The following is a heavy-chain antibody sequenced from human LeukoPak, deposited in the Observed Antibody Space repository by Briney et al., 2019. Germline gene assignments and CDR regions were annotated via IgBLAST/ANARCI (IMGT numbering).Heavy chain of an antibody. CDR1: GYTLTELS. CDR2: VDPEDGEI. V-gene: IGHV1-24*01. Sequence: ASVKVSCKVSGYTLTELSMHWVRQAPGKGLEWMGGVDPEDGEIIYAQKFQGRVTMTEDTSADTAYMELSSLRSEDTAVYYCAIDVGELLTYWGQGTLVTVSS. CDR3: AIDVGELLTY. J-gene: IGHJ4*02. D-gene: IGHD1-26*01.